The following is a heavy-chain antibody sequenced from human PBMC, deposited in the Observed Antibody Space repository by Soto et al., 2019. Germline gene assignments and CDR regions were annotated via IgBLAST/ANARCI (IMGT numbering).Heavy chain of an antibody. Sequence: SETLSLTCTVSGGSISSYYRSWIRQPPGKGLEWIGYIYYSGSTNYNPSLKSRVTISVDTSKNQFSLKLSSVTAADTAVYYCARIEVLLWFGELLYYFDYWGQGTLVTVSS. V-gene: IGHV4-59*01. CDR1: GGSISSYY. J-gene: IGHJ4*02. CDR3: ARIEVLLWFGELLYYFDY. CDR2: IYYSGST. D-gene: IGHD3-10*01.